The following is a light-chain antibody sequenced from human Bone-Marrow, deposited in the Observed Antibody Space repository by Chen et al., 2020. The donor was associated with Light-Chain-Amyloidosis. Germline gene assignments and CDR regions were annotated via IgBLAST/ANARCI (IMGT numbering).Light chain of an antibody. V-gene: IGKV3-20*01. CDR1: QTISSNY. Sequence: EIVVTQPPGTLSLSPGEGANLACRASQTISSNYLTWYQQKFGQAPRLLIYGSSSRATGIPDRFTGSGSGTDFTLTINRLEPEDFAMYYCQQYGTSPLTFGGGTKVEIK. CDR3: QQYGTSPLT. J-gene: IGKJ4*01. CDR2: GSS.